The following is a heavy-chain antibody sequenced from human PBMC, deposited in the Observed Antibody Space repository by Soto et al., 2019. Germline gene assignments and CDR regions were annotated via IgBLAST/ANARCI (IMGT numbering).Heavy chain of an antibody. J-gene: IGHJ4*02. V-gene: IGHV4-31*03. CDR3: ARYYDSSGYYWCYFDY. CDR1: GGSISSGGYY. Sequence: QVQLQESGPGLVKPSQTLSLTCTVSGGSISSGGYYWSWIRQHPGKGLEWIGYIYYSGSTYYNPSLQSRVTISVDTSKNQFSLKLSSVTAADTAVYYCARYYDSSGYYWCYFDYWGQGTLVTVSS. D-gene: IGHD3-22*01. CDR2: IYYSGST.